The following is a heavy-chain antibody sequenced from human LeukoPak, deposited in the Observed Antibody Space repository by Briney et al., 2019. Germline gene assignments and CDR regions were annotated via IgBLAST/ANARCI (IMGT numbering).Heavy chain of an antibody. D-gene: IGHD3-22*01. CDR3: ARVWSYYYDSSGSFDY. J-gene: IGHJ4*02. V-gene: IGHV1-18*01. CDR2: ISAYNGNT. Sequence: ASVKVSCKASGYTFTSYGISWVRQAPGQGLEWMGWISAYNGNTNYAQKLQGRVTMTTDTSTSTVYMELRSLRSDDTAVYYCARVWSYYYDSSGSFDYWGQGTLVTVSS. CDR1: GYTFTSYG.